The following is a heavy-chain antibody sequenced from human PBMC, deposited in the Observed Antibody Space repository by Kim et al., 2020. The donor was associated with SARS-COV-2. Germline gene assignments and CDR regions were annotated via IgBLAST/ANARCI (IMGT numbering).Heavy chain of an antibody. CDR2: IYPGDSDT. J-gene: IGHJ6*02. CDR1: GYSFTSYW. V-gene: IGHV5-51*01. D-gene: IGHD3-16*01. Sequence: GESLKISCKGSGYSFTSYWIGWVRQMPGKGLEWMGIIYPGDSDTRYSPSFQGQVTISADKSISTAYLQWSSLKASDTAMYYCARHLRGGRDWGYYYYYGMDVWGQGTTVTVSS. CDR3: ARHLRGGRDWGYYYYYGMDV.